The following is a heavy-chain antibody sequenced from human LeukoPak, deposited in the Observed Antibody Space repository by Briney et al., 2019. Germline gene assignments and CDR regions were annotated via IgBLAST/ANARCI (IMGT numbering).Heavy chain of an antibody. Sequence: SVKVSCKASGGTLSGYAISWVRQAPGQGLEWMGGIIPIYGTPHSAQKFQGRVTITTDESTSTAFMDLSSLRSEDTAVYYCARGPSSSWYFNWFDPWGQGTLVTVSS. CDR2: IIPIYGTP. V-gene: IGHV1-69*05. J-gene: IGHJ5*02. CDR3: ARGPSSSWYFNWFDP. D-gene: IGHD6-13*01. CDR1: GGTLSGYA.